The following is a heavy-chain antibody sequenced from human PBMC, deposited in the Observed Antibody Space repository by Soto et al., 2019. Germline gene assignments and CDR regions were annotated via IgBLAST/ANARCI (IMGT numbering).Heavy chain of an antibody. V-gene: IGHV3-30-3*01. CDR1: GFTFSSYA. Sequence: GGSLRLSCAASGFTFSSYAMHWVRQAPGKGLEWVAVISYDGSNKYYADSVKGRFTISRDNSKNTLYLQMNSLRAEDTAVYYCAREIGQSGDPQLYYYGMDVWGQGTTVTVSS. D-gene: IGHD4-17*01. CDR2: ISYDGSNK. CDR3: AREIGQSGDPQLYYYGMDV. J-gene: IGHJ6*02.